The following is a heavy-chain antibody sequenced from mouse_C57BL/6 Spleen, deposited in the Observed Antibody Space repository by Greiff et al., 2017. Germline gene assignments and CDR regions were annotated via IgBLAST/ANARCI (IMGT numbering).Heavy chain of an antibody. D-gene: IGHD2-2*01. CDR3: AREGRGYDGAWFAY. CDR2: INYDGSST. Sequence: EVMLVESEGGLVQPGSSMKLSCTASGFTFSDYYMAWVRQVPEKGLEWVANINYDGSSTYYLDTLKSRFIISRDNAKNILYLQMSSLKSEDTATYYCAREGRGYDGAWFAYWGPGTLVTVSA. J-gene: IGHJ3*01. V-gene: IGHV5-16*01. CDR1: GFTFSDYY.